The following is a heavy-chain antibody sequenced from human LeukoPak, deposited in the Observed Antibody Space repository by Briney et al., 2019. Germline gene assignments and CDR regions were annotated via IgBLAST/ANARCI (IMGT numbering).Heavy chain of an antibody. CDR1: GYSISSGYY. D-gene: IGHD3-22*01. Sequence: SETLSLTCAVSGYSISSGYYWGWILQPPGKGLEWIGSIYHSGSTYYNPSLKSRVTISVDTSKNQFSLKLSSVTAADTAVYYCARHAGGYYDSSGYFDYWGQGALVTVSS. CDR2: IYHSGST. J-gene: IGHJ4*02. CDR3: ARHAGGYYDSSGYFDY. V-gene: IGHV4-38-2*01.